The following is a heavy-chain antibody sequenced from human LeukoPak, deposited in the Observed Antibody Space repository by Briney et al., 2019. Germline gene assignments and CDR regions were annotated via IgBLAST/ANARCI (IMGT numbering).Heavy chain of an antibody. D-gene: IGHD2-15*01. CDR1: GGSFSGYY. CDR3: ARLRYCSGGSCYWEAGY. CDR2: INHSGSS. Sequence: SETLSLACAVYGGSFSGYYWSWIRQPPGKGPVWIGEINHSGSSNYNPSLKSRVTISVDTSKNQFSLKLSSVTAADTAVYYCARLRYCSGGSCYWEAGYWGQGTLVTVSS. V-gene: IGHV4-34*01. J-gene: IGHJ4*02.